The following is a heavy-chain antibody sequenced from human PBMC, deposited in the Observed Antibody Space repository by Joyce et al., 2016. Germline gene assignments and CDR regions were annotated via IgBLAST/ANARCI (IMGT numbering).Heavy chain of an antibody. CDR1: GFIFSSYR. Sequence: EVQLVESGGGLVKPGESLRLACTASGFIFSSYRMTWVRQAPGKGLEWVSSISRDNTYIFHADSVKVRFTISRDNARNSLYLQMNSLRDEDTAVYYCARDVLTTVTKAYGYWGQGTLVAVSS. D-gene: IGHD4-11*01. CDR3: ARDVLTTVTKAYGY. V-gene: IGHV3-21*01. J-gene: IGHJ4*02. CDR2: ISRDNTYI.